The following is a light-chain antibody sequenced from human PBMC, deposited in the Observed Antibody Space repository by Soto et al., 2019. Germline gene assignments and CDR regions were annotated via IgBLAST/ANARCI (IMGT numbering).Light chain of an antibody. CDR3: QQYAESPIT. J-gene: IGKJ5*01. CDR2: SAS. Sequence: EIVLTQSPGSLSLSPGEGSTLSCRASETINNNYLACYQQQPGQAPKLLIYSASRRATGVPDRFSGGGSWTDFTLTISRLEPEDIAVFYCQQYAESPITFGQGTRLEIK. CDR1: ETINNNY. V-gene: IGKV3-20*01.